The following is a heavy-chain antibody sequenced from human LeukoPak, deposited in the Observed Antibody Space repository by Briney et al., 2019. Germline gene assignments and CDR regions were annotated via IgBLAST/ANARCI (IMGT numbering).Heavy chain of an antibody. CDR1: GFTFSDYY. J-gene: IGHJ4*02. CDR2: ISGSSSHA. D-gene: IGHD6-13*01. Sequence: GGSLRLSCAASGFTFSDYYMSWIRHAPGKGLEWVSYISGSSSHADYADSVKGRFTISRDNAKNSLYLQMNSLRAEDTAVYYCTRTPAPGTLDYWGQGTLVTVSS. CDR3: TRTPAPGTLDY. V-gene: IGHV3-11*06.